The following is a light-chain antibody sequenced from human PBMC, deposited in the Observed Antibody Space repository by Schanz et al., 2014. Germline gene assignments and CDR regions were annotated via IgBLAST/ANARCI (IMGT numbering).Light chain of an antibody. CDR3: QQYGSSLFT. Sequence: ESVLTQSPATLSLSPGERAILSCRASQGVSGNYLAWYQQKPGQAPRLLIYGASSRATGIPDRFSGSGSGTDFTLTISRLEPEDFAVYYCQQYGSSLFTFGGGTKVEIK. V-gene: IGKV3-20*01. CDR2: GAS. CDR1: QGVSGNY. J-gene: IGKJ4*01.